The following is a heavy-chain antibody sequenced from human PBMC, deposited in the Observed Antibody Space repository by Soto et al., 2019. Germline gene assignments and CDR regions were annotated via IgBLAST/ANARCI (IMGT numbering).Heavy chain of an antibody. Sequence: GESLKISCAASGFSFSAYGVGCVCPPPGKRLEWGSGISGIRGDTYYADSVKSRFTISRDKSKNTLNMRMNSLRDENTTVYNSAKRDTATLIVVTTSTFDVWGQETGLTVSS. CDR2: ISGIRGDT. J-gene: IGHJ3*01. D-gene: IGHD3-22*01. CDR3: AKRDTATLIVVTTSTFDV. CDR1: GFSFSAYG. V-gene: IGHV3-23*01.